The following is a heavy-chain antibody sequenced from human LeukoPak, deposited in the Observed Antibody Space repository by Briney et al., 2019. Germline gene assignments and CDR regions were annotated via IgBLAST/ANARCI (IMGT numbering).Heavy chain of an antibody. CDR1: GFTFSSFE. V-gene: IGHV3-48*03. Sequence: PGGSLRLSCAASGFTFSSFEMNWVRQAPGKGLEWVSYISSSGTTIYYADSVKGRFTISRDNAKNSLYLQMNSLRAEDTAVYYCVREYYYGSGTYYYGMDVWGQGTTVTVSS. D-gene: IGHD3-10*01. J-gene: IGHJ6*02. CDR2: ISSSGTTI. CDR3: VREYYYGSGTYYYGMDV.